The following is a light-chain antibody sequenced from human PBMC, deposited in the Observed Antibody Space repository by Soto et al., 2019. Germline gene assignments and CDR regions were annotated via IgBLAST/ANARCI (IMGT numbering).Light chain of an antibody. V-gene: IGLV2-14*01. Sequence: QSALTQPASVSGSPGQSITISCTGTSSDVGGYNYVSWYQQHPGKAPKVMIYDVINRPSGVSNRLSGSKSGNTASLTISGLQAEDEADYYCSSYTISGTRVFGGGTKVTVL. CDR1: SSDVGGYNY. J-gene: IGLJ2*01. CDR3: SSYTISGTRV. CDR2: DVI.